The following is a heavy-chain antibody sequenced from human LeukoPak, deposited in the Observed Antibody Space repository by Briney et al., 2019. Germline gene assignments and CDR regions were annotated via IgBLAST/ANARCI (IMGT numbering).Heavy chain of an antibody. CDR1: GNTFTSFH. V-gene: IGHV1-46*01. J-gene: IGHJ4*02. Sequence: ASVKVSCKASGNTFTSFHIHWVRQAPGQGLEYMGIIKVYGDTTIYVQRFQGRITMTRDTSTSTVYMELSSLNSEDTAVYYCARESPSTFYFDYWGQGTLVTVSP. CDR3: ARESPSTFYFDY. CDR2: IKVYGDTT. D-gene: IGHD1-1*01.